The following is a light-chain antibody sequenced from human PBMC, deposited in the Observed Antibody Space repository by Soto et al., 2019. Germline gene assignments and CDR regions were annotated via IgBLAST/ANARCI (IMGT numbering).Light chain of an antibody. CDR3: SSFAGNNNLV. V-gene: IGLV2-8*01. CDR1: SSDVGGYNY. J-gene: IGLJ2*01. CDR2: EVS. Sequence: QSALTQPPSASGSPGQSVTISCTGTSSDVGGYNYVSWYQQHPGKAPKLMISEVSKRPSGVPDRFSGSKSGNTASLTVSGLTAEDEGDYYCSSFAGNNNLVFGGGTKLTVL.